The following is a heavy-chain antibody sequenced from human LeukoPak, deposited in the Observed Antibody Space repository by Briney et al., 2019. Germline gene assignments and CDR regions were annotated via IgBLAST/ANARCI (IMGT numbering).Heavy chain of an antibody. Sequence: GRSLRLSCAASGFSFSNYDMHWVRQAPGKGLEWVAVIWYDGSNKYYADSVKGRFTISRDNSKNTLYLQMNSLRGEDTAVYYCARGDPTVTTKQNFDYWGQGTLVTVSS. CDR3: ARGDPTVTTKQNFDY. CDR1: GFSFSNYD. J-gene: IGHJ4*02. V-gene: IGHV3-33*01. CDR2: IWYDGSNK. D-gene: IGHD4-17*01.